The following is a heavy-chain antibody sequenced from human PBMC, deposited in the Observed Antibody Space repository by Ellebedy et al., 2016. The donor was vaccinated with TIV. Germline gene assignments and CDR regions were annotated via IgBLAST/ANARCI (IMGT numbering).Heavy chain of an antibody. CDR2: IYYSGST. Sequence: SETLSLTXTVSGASISTYYWSWIRQPPGKGLEWIGYIYYSGSTNHNPSLKSRVTISVDTSKNQFSLKLSSVTAADSAVYYCVRSEGYAMDVWGQGTTVTVSS. J-gene: IGHJ6*02. V-gene: IGHV4-59*01. CDR3: VRSEGYAMDV. CDR1: GASISTYY.